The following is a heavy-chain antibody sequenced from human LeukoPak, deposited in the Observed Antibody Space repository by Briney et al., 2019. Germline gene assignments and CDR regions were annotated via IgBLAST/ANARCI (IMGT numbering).Heavy chain of an antibody. V-gene: IGHV4-39*01. CDR2: IYYSGST. Sequence: SGTLSLTCTVSGGSISSSSYYWGWIRQPPGKGLEWIGSIYYSGSTYYNPSLKSRVTISVDTSKNQFSLKLSSVTAADTAVYYCVRKVLGFIDYWGQGTLVTVSS. CDR1: GGSISSSSYY. CDR3: VRKVLGFIDY. J-gene: IGHJ4*02. D-gene: IGHD2-8*02.